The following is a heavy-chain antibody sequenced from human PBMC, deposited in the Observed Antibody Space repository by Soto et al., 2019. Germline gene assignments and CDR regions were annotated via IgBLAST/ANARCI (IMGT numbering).Heavy chain of an antibody. V-gene: IGHV3-21*01. CDR2: ISLSSSYT. D-gene: IGHD3-3*01. CDR1: GFTFNSHT. Sequence: PGGSLILSCEASGFTFNSHTMHWVRQAPWMRPEWISSISLSSSYTYYAESVKGRFTISRDNAKNALFLQMNSLAVEDTAVYYCARPIFGTVMDVWGRGTTVTVSS. J-gene: IGHJ6*01. CDR3: ARPIFGTVMDV.